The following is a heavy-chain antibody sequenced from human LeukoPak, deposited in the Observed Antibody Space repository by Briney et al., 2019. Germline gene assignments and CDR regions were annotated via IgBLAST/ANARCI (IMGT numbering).Heavy chain of an antibody. V-gene: IGHV1-18*01. CDR1: GYTFTSYG. CDR2: ISAYNGNT. Sequence: ASVKVSCKASGYTFTSYGISWVRQAPGQGLEWMGWISAYNGNTNYAQKLQGRVTMTTDTSTSTAYMELRSLRSEDTAVYYCAREVEMATIYYYYYMDVWGKGTTVTVSS. CDR3: AREVEMATIYYYYYMDV. J-gene: IGHJ6*03. D-gene: IGHD5-24*01.